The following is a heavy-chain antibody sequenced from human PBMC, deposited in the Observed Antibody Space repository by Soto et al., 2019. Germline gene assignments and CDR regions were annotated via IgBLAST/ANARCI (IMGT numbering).Heavy chain of an antibody. V-gene: IGHV4-59*01. CDR2: IYYTGNT. Sequence: SETLSLTCTVSGGSITTYSWNWIRQSPGKGLEWIGYIYYTGNTNYNPSLKSRVTISLDMSKNQFSLKLSSVTTADTAVYYCVRETRQGDRIYYFDYWGHGTPVT. CDR1: GGSITTYS. CDR3: VRETRQGDRIYYFDY. J-gene: IGHJ4*01. D-gene: IGHD2-21*02.